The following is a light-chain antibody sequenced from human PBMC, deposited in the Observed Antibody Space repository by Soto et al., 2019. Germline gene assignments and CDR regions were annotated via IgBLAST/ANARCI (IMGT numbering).Light chain of an antibody. CDR1: RRDVGGYNY. J-gene: IGLJ2*01. V-gene: IGLV2-14*01. Sequence: QSVLTQPASVSGSPGQSSTISCTGTRRDVGGYNYVSWYQQYLGKAPKLMIYDVSNRPSGVSNRFSGSKSGNTASLTISGLQAEDEADYYCSSYTSTSTYVLFVGGTKLTVL. CDR3: SSYTSTSTYVL. CDR2: DVS.